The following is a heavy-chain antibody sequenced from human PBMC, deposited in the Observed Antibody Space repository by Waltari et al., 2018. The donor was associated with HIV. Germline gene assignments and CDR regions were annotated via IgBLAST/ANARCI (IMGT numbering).Heavy chain of an antibody. V-gene: IGHV4-39*01. CDR1: GDSPNTGSSY. CDR3: ARLSTIMRIAVITN. CDR2: IYYSGAT. D-gene: IGHD3-16*01. Sequence: QLHLQESGPGLVQPSETLYLTCTISGDSPNTGSSYWEWIATIYYSGATYYNSSLKSRATISAGWSTKELSLNLNSVTATDTAVYYCARLSTIMRIAVITNWGQGTQVTVSS. J-gene: IGHJ4*02.